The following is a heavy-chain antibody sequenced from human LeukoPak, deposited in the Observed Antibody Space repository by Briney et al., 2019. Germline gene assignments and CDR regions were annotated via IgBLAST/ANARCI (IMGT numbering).Heavy chain of an antibody. CDR3: ARAARLRDYGSESSHSPGYDF. D-gene: IGHD3-10*01. V-gene: IGHV4-34*01. CDR1: GGTFSGYY. CDR2: ITHSGSS. J-gene: IGHJ4*02. Sequence: SETLSLNCAVYGGTFSGYYWTWFRQSPGKGLEWIGEITHSGSSNYNPSLKSRVTMSVDTSENQFSLKLSSVTAADTAVYYCARAARLRDYGSESSHSPGYDFWGQGTLVTVSS.